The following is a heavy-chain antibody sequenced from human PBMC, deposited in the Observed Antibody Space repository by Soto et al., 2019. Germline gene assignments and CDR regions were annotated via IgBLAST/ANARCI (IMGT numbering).Heavy chain of an antibody. J-gene: IGHJ5*02. CDR2: IYYSGST. CDR1: GDFISSGGYY. D-gene: IGHD6-13*01. CDR3: ARGRRKQQVVFDWFDP. V-gene: IGHV4-31*03. Sequence: PSETLSLTCSVSGDFISSGGYYWSWIRQHPGTGLEWIGHIYYSGSTYYNPSLKSRLTMSVDASKNQFSLSLSSVTAADTAVYYCARGRRKQQVVFDWFDPWGPGTLVTVSS.